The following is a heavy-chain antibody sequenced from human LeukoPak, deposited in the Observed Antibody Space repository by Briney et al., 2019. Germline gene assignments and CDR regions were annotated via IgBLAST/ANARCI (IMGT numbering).Heavy chain of an antibody. CDR1: GGSISSSSYY. D-gene: IGHD3-3*01. CDR2: IYYSGST. V-gene: IGHV4-39*01. CDR3: ARTYYDFWSGYYTGMRLDY. J-gene: IGHJ4*02. Sequence: SETLSLTCTVSGGSISSSSYYWGWIRQPPGKGLEWIGSIYYSGSTYYNPSLKSRVTISVDTSKNQFSLKLSSVTAADTAVYYCARTYYDFWSGYYTGMRLDYWGQGTLVTVSS.